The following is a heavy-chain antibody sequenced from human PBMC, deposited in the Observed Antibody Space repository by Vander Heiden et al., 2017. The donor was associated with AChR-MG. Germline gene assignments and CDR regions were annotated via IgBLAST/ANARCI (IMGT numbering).Heavy chain of an antibody. J-gene: IGHJ6*02. CDR3: ARKSDEGHHDYYYYGMDV. CDR1: GRTFSSYA. Sequence: QVQLVQSGAEVKKPGSSVKVSCKASGRTFSSYAISWVRQAPGQGLEWMGGIIPIFGTANYAQKFQGRVTITADKSTSTAYRELSSLRSEETAVYYCARKSDEGHHDYYYYGMDVWGQGTTVTVSS. V-gene: IGHV1-69*06. CDR2: IIPIFGTA.